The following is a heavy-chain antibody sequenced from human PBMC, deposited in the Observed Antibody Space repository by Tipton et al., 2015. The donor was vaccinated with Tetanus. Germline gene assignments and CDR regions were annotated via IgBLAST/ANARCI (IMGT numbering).Heavy chain of an antibody. D-gene: IGHD3-10*01. CDR3: ARDRLWFGELSHYYYYGMDV. J-gene: IGHJ6*02. V-gene: IGHV3-48*02. CDR1: GFTFSSYS. Sequence: SLRLSCAASGFTFSSYSMNWVRQAPGKGLEWVSYISSSSSTIYYADSVKGRFTISRDNAKNSLYLQMNSLRDEDTAVYYCARDRLWFGELSHYYYYGMDVWGQGTTVTVPS. CDR2: ISSSSSTI.